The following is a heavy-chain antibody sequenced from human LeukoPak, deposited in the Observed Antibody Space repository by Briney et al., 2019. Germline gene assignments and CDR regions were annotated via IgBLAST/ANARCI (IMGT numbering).Heavy chain of an antibody. CDR2: IYYSGST. V-gene: IGHV4-39*01. Sequence: SETLSLTCTVSGGSISSSSYYWGWIRQPPGKGLEWIGSIYYSGSTYYNPSLKSRVTISVDTSKNQFSLKLSSVTAADTAVYYCARAYSENYPNWFDPWGQGTLVTVSS. D-gene: IGHD1-7*01. CDR3: ARAYSENYPNWFDP. J-gene: IGHJ5*02. CDR1: GGSISSSSYY.